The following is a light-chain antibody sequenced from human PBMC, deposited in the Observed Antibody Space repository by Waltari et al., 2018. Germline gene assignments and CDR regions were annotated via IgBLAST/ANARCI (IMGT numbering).Light chain of an antibody. J-gene: IGLJ2*01. CDR2: KDT. Sequence: SYDLTPPPSVSVSPGQTARITCSGDALPNEYSFWYQQRSGQAPVVVIYKDTERPSGIPERFSGSSSGTRVTLTISGVQAEDEADYYCQSTDNSGTYVVFGGGTKLTVL. V-gene: IGLV3-25*03. CDR1: ALPNEY. CDR3: QSTDNSGTYVV.